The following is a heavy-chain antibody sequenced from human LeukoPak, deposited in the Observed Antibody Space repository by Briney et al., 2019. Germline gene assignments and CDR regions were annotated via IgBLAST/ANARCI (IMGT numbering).Heavy chain of an antibody. CDR2: ISGSGGST. D-gene: IGHD3-22*01. J-gene: IGHJ4*02. Sequence: GGSLRLSCAASGFTFSSYAMSWVRQAPGKGLEWVSAISGSGGSTYYADSVKGRFTISRDNSKNTLYLQMNSLRAEDTAVYCCAKGSQYYYDSSGSDYWGQGTLVTVSS. CDR1: GFTFSSYA. CDR3: AKGSQYYYDSSGSDY. V-gene: IGHV3-23*01.